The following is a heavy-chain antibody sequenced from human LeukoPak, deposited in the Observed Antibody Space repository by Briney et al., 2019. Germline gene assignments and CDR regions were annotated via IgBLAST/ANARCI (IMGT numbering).Heavy chain of an antibody. Sequence: ASVKDSCMASGYTFTGYVINCVRQATGQGREWRGWMIPNSGNAGYAQKFQSRVTITRNTSISQAYMELSRLRSEDTAVYCCARGDLVGADDTNFYYWGQGTLVTVSS. CDR1: GYTFTGYV. D-gene: IGHD1-26*01. CDR2: MIPNSGNA. CDR3: ARGDLVGADDTNFYY. V-gene: IGHV1-8*03. J-gene: IGHJ4*02.